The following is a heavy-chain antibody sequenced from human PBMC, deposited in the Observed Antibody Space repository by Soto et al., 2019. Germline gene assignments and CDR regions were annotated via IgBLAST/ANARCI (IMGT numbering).Heavy chain of an antibody. J-gene: IGHJ5*02. V-gene: IGHV3-48*01. CDR1: GFTFSSYS. Sequence: GGSLRLSCAASGFTFSSYSMNWVRQAPGKGLEWVSYISSSSSTIYYADSVKGRFTISRDNAKNSLYLQMNSLRAEDTAVYYCARDSDDLGYCSGGSCDESWGQGTLVTVSS. D-gene: IGHD2-15*01. CDR2: ISSSSSTI. CDR3: ARDSDDLGYCSGGSCDES.